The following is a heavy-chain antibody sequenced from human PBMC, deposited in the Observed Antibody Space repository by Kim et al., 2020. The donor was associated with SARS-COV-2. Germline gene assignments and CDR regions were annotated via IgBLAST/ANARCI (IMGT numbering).Heavy chain of an antibody. Sequence: GGSLRLSCAASGFTFSSYWMNWVRQAPGKGLEWVANIRQDGSEKYYVDSVKGRFTISRDNAKTSLYLQMNSLRAEDTAVYYCVRARYCSGNSCYYYFDYWGQGSLVTVSS. V-gene: IGHV3-7*01. D-gene: IGHD2-15*01. J-gene: IGHJ4*02. CDR2: IRQDGSEK. CDR3: VRARYCSGNSCYYYFDY. CDR1: GFTFSSYW.